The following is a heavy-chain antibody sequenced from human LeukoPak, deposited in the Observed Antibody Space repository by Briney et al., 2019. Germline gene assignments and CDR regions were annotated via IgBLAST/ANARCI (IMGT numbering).Heavy chain of an antibody. CDR3: ARRYFDY. CDR2: IKQDGSEK. D-gene: IGHD2-15*01. CDR1: GFTLSSYW. Sequence: GGSLRLSCAASGFTLSSYWMSWVRQAPGKGLEWVANIKQDGSEKYYVDSVKGRFTISRDNAKNSLYLQMNSLRAEDTAVYYCARRYFDYWGQGTLVTVSS. J-gene: IGHJ4*02. V-gene: IGHV3-7*01.